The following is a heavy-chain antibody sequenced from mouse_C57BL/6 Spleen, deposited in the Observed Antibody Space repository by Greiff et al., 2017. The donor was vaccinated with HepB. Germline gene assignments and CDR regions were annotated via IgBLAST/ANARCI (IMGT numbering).Heavy chain of an antibody. D-gene: IGHD1-1*01. CDR1: GFTFSSYA. CDR3: AREYYGSSSTWFAY. CDR2: ISDGGSYT. Sequence: EVHLVESGGGLVKPGGSLKLSCAASGFTFSSYAMSWVRQTPEKRLEWVATISDGGSYTYYPDNVKGRFTISRDNAKNNLYLQMSHLKSEDTAMYYCAREYYGSSSTWFAYWGQGTLVTVSA. V-gene: IGHV5-4*01. J-gene: IGHJ3*01.